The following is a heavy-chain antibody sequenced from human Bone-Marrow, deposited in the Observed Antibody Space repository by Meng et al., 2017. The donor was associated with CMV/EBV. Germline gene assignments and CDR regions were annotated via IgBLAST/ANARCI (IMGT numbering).Heavy chain of an antibody. J-gene: IGHJ5*02. Sequence: GGSLRLSCAASGFTVSSNYMSWVRQAPGKGLEWVSVIYSGGSTYYADSVKGRFTISRDNSKNTLYLQMNSLRAEDTAVYYFARIYCSSTSCYPFTTKNWFDPWGQGTLVTVSS. CDR2: IYSGGST. CDR3: ARIYCSSTSCYPFTTKNWFDP. D-gene: IGHD2-2*01. CDR1: GFTVSSNY. V-gene: IGHV3-66*02.